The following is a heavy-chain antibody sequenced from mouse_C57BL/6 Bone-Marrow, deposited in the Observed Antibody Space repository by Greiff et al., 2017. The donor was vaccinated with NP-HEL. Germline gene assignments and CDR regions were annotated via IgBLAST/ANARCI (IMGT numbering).Heavy chain of an antibody. J-gene: IGHJ2*01. Sequence: EVKLQESGPGLVKPSQSLSLTCSVTGYSITSGYYWNWIRQFPGNKLEWMGYISYDGSNNYNPSLKNRISITRDTSKNQFFLKLNSVTTEDTATYYCASPYYYGRGYYFDYWGQGTTLTVSS. CDR2: ISYDGSN. V-gene: IGHV3-6*01. D-gene: IGHD1-1*01. CDR3: ASPYYYGRGYYFDY. CDR1: GYSITSGYY.